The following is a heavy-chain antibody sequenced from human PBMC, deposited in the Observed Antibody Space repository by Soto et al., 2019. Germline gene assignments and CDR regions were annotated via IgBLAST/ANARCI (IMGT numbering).Heavy chain of an antibody. V-gene: IGHV1-69*05. CDR1: GGTLSSYA. Sequence: AAVKFSCTASGGTLSSYAISWVRQAPGQGLEWMGGIIPIFGTANYAQKFQERVTITRDMSTSTAYMELSSLRSEDTAVYYCAAIMITFGGVIVSWFDPWGQGTLVTVSS. J-gene: IGHJ5*02. CDR3: AAIMITFGGVIVSWFDP. CDR2: IIPIFGTA. D-gene: IGHD3-16*02.